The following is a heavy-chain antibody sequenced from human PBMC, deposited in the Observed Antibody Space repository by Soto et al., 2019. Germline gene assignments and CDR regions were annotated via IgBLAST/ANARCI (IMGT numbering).Heavy chain of an antibody. V-gene: IGHV1-69*13. CDR3: AKDVHYYDGPSADLVDS. Sequence: SVKVSCKASGGTFSSSGISWVRQAPGQGLEWMGGIITMVGTTDYSQKFQSRVTITADESSSTVYMEFSSLTSEDTAVYYCAKDVHYYDGPSADLVDSWGQGAQVTVSS. CDR2: IITMVGTT. J-gene: IGHJ5*01. D-gene: IGHD3-16*01. CDR1: GGTFSSSG.